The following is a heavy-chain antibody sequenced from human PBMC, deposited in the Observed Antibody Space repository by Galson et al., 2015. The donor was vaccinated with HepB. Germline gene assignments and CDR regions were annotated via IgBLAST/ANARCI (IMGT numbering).Heavy chain of an antibody. D-gene: IGHD2-8*02. J-gene: IGHJ1*01. V-gene: IGHV5-51*01. Sequence: QSGAEVKKPGESLKISCKGSGYNFPTFWIAWVRQMPGKGLEWMGIIYPDDSDTRYTPSFQGQVTISVDKSISTAYLEWNSLKASDTAMYYCARGNTNWWYFQFWGQGTLVSVSS. CDR2: IYPDDSDT. CDR1: GYNFPTFW. CDR3: ARGNTNWWYFQF.